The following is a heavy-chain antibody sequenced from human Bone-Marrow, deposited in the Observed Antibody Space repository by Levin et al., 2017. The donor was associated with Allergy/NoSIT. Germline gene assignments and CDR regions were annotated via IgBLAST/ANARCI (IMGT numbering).Heavy chain of an antibody. CDR2: IYYSGST. CDR3: ARRGLDYYYYMDV. V-gene: IGHV4-59*01. CDR1: GGSISSYY. D-gene: IGHD3-16*01. Sequence: SETLSLTCTVSGGSISSYYWSWIRQPPGKGLEWIGYIYYSGSTNYNPSLKSRVTISVDTSKNQFSLKLSSVTAADTAVYYCARRGLDYYYYMDVWGKGTTVTVSS. J-gene: IGHJ6*03.